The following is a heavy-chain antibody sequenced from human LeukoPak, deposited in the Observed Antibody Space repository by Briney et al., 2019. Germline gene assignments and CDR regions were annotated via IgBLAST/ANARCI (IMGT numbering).Heavy chain of an antibody. Sequence: SETLSLTCTVSGASIASGDYYWNWIRQPPGKGLEWTGHIYQSGDIYYNPSLKSRVTISQDTSKSQFSLKLSSVTAADTAVYYCAGIRRGSYHEDFHFWGQGALVTVSS. CDR3: AGIRRGSYHEDFHF. CDR1: GASIASGDYY. J-gene: IGHJ4*02. CDR2: IYQSGDI. D-gene: IGHD1-26*01. V-gene: IGHV4-30-2*01.